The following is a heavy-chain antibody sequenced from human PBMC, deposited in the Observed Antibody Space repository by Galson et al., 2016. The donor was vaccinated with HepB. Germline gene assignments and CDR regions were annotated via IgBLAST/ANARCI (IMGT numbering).Heavy chain of an antibody. CDR3: ARGLPDY. V-gene: IGHV3-48*01. J-gene: IGHJ4*02. CDR1: GFSFSDYN. CDR2: ISSSSGII. Sequence: SLRLSCAASGFSFSDYNMNWVRQAPGKGLEWLSYISSSSGIIYYADSVKGRFTISRDNAKNSLYLQMNRLRAEDTAVYFCARGLPDYWGQGTLVTVSS.